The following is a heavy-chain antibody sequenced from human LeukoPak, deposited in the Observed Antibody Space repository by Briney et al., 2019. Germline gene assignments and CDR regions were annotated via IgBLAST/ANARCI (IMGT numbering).Heavy chain of an antibody. V-gene: IGHV1-69*05. Sequence: ASVKVSCKASGGTFSSYAISWVRQAPGQGLEWMGGIIPIFGTANYAQKFQGRVTITTDESTSTAYMELSSLRSEDTAVYYCARDPSDGYNWGGWYYFDYWGQGTLVTVSS. CDR2: IIPIFGTA. D-gene: IGHD5-24*01. CDR1: GGTFSSYA. CDR3: ARDPSDGYNWGGWYYFDY. J-gene: IGHJ4*02.